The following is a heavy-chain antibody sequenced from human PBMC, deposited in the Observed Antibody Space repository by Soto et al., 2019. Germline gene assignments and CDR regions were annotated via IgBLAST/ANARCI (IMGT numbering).Heavy chain of an antibody. CDR2: ISGSGGST. J-gene: IGHJ4*02. CDR3: AKGRYCTNGVCYTEDLPIDY. Sequence: EVQLLESGGGLVQPGGSLRLSCAASGFTFSSYAMSWVRQAPGKGLEWVSAISGSGGSTYYADSVKGRFTISRDNSKNTLYLQMNSLRAEDTAVYYCAKGRYCTNGVCYTEDLPIDYWGQGTLVTVSS. V-gene: IGHV3-23*01. CDR1: GFTFSSYA. D-gene: IGHD2-8*01.